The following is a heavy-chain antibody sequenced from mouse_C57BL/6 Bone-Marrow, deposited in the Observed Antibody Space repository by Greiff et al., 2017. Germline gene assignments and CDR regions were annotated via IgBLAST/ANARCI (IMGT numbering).Heavy chain of an antibody. CDR2: IYPGDGDT. CDR1: GYAFSSSW. V-gene: IGHV1-82*01. D-gene: IGHD1-1*01. CDR3: AREGNYYGSDN. Sequence: VQLQESGPELVKPGASVKISCKASGYAFSSSWMNWVKQRPGKGLEWIGRIYPGDGDTNYNGKFKGKATLTVDKSSSTAYMQLSSLTSEDSAVYFCAREGNYYGSDNWGQGTLVTVSA. J-gene: IGHJ3*01.